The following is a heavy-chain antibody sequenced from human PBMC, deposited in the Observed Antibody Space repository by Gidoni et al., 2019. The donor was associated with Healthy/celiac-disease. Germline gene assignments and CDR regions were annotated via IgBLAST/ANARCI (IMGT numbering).Heavy chain of an antibody. D-gene: IGHD2-15*01. Sequence: QVQLVQSGSEVKKPGASVTVSCKASGYTFTSFSMHWVRQAPGQGLEWMGIINPSGGSTSYAQKFQGRVTMTRDTSTSTVYMELSSLRSEDTAVYYCATLLGYCSGGSCYSSAFDIWGQGTMVTVSS. CDR3: ATLLGYCSGGSCYSSAFDI. V-gene: IGHV1-46*01. J-gene: IGHJ3*02. CDR1: GYTFTSFS. CDR2: INPSGGST.